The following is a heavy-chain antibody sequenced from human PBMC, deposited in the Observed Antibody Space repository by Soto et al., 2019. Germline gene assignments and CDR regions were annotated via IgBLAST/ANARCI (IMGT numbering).Heavy chain of an antibody. D-gene: IGHD3-9*01. CDR1: GYTFTGYY. CDR3: ARAYDILTGSGRWFDP. Sequence: ASVKVSCKASGYTFTGYYMHWVRQAPGQGLEWMGWINPNSGGTNYSQKFQGRVTITRDTSASTAYMELSSLRSEDTAVYYCARAYDILTGSGRWFDPWGQGTLVTVSS. J-gene: IGHJ5*02. V-gene: IGHV1-2*02. CDR2: INPNSGGT.